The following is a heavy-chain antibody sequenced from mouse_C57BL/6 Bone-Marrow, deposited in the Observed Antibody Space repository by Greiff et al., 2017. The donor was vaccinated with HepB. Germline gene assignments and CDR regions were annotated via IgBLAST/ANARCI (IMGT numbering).Heavy chain of an antibody. CDR3: AREAPNTTVPFAY. CDR1: GYSFTGYY. V-gene: IGHV1-42*01. J-gene: IGHJ3*01. Sequence: VQLQQSGPELVKPGASVKISCKASGYSFTGYYMNWVKQSPEKSLEWIGEINPSTGGTTYNQKFKAKATLTVDKSSSTAYMQLKGLTSEDSAVYYWAREAPNTTVPFAYWGQGTLVTVSA. CDR2: INPSTGGT. D-gene: IGHD1-1*01.